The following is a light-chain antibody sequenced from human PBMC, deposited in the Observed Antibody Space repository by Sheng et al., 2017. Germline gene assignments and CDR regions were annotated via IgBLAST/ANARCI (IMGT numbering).Light chain of an antibody. CDR1: QDISNY. CDR3: QQYDNLPYT. V-gene: IGKV1-33*01. CDR2: DAS. J-gene: IGKJ2*01. Sequence: DIQMTQSPSSLSASVGDRVTITCQASQDISNYLNWYQQKPGKAPKLLIYDASNLETGVPSRFSGSGSGTDFTFTISSLQPEDIATYYCQQYDNLPYTFGPGDERLEIK.